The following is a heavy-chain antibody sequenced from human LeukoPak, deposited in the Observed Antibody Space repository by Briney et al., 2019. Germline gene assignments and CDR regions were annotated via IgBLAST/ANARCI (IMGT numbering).Heavy chain of an antibody. J-gene: IGHJ5*02. CDR2: IYHSGST. CDR1: GGSISSSSYY. V-gene: IGHV4-39*07. D-gene: IGHD3-10*01. Sequence: SETLSLTCTVSGGSISSSSYYWGWIRQPPGKGLEWIGSIYHSGSTYYNPSLKSRVTISVDTSKNQFSLKLSSVTAADTAVYYCASDLWFGESWGQGTLVTVSS. CDR3: ASDLWFGES.